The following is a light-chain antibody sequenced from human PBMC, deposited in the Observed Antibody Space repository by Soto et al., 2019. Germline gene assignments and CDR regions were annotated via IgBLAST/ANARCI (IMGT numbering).Light chain of an antibody. V-gene: IGKV1-9*01. CDR2: AAS. CDR3: QQLNSYLFT. CDR1: QGISSY. J-gene: IGKJ3*01. Sequence: IQLTQSPSSLSASVGDRVTITCRASQGISSYLAWYQQKPGKAPKLLIYAASTLQSGVPSRFSGSGSGTDFTLTISSLQPEDFAPYYSQQLNSYLFTFGPGTKVDIK.